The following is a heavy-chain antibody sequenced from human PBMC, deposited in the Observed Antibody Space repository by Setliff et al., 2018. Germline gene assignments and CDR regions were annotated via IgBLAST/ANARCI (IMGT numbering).Heavy chain of an antibody. CDR2: IHHSGTT. V-gene: IGHV4-4*08. J-gene: IGHJ4*02. D-gene: IGHD6-13*01. CDR1: DGSISTYY. Sequence: KSSETLSLTCTVSDGSISTYYWSWIRQPPGKRLEWIGFIHHSGTTNHNPSLKSRMTISLDMSKNQFSLTLRSVTAADTAMYYCARGINSVSWTPKYWGRGTLVTVSS. CDR3: ARGINSVSWTPKY.